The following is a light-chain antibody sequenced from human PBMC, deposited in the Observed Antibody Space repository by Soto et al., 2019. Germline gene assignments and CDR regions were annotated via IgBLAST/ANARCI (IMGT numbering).Light chain of an antibody. CDR2: AAS. Sequence: DIQMTPSPSSLSASVGDRVTITCRASQNISSYLHWYQQKPGKAPKLLICAASSLQSGVPSRFSGSGSGTDLTLTISRLQPEDFATYYCQQRYRTPPTFGQGTKVEIK. CDR3: QQRYRTPPT. V-gene: IGKV1-39*01. CDR1: QNISSY. J-gene: IGKJ1*01.